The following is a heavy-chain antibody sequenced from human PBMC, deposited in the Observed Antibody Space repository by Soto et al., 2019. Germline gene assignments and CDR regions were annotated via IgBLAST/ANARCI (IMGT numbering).Heavy chain of an antibody. CDR1: GGSISSYY. J-gene: IGHJ5*02. CDR2: IYYSGST. V-gene: IGHV4-59*01. CDR3: ARQVVVVPAAMDWFDP. Sequence: QVQLQESGPGLVKPSETLSLTCTVSGGSISSYYWSWIRQPPGKGLEWIGYIYYSGSTNYNPSLKSRVTISVDTSKNQFPLKLSSVTAADTAVYYCARQVVVVPAAMDWFDPWGQGTLVTVSS. D-gene: IGHD2-2*01.